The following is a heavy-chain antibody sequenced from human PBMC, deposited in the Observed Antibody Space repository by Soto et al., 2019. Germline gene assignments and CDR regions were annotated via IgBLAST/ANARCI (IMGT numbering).Heavy chain of an antibody. D-gene: IGHD6-13*01. CDR1: GVTVSSNY. V-gene: IGHV3-66*01. CDR2: IYSGGST. Sequence: PGGSLRLSCAASGVTVSSNYMSWVRQAPGKGLEWVSVIYSGGSTYYADSVKGRFTISRDNSKNTLYLQMNSLRAEDTAVYYCAKEDSSSWHYYYGMDVWGQGTTVTVSS. CDR3: AKEDSSSWHYYYGMDV. J-gene: IGHJ6*02.